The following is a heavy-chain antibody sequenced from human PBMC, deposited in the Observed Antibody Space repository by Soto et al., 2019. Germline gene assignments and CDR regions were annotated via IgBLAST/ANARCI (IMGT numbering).Heavy chain of an antibody. CDR1: GYTFTYRY. CDR3: ATSTSGSYPLLDY. J-gene: IGHJ4*02. Sequence: QMQLVQSGAEVKKTGSSVKVSSKASGYTFTYRYLHWVRQAPGQALEWMGWITPFNGNTNYAQKFQDRVTITRDRSMSTAYMELSSLRSEDTAMYYCATSTSGSYPLLDYWGQGTLVTVSS. D-gene: IGHD1-26*01. V-gene: IGHV1-45*02. CDR2: ITPFNGNT.